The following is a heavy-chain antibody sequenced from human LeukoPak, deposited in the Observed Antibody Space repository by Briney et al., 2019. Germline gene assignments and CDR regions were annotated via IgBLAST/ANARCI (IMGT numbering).Heavy chain of an antibody. CDR3: ARRGAGQWLATKGWFDP. D-gene: IGHD6-19*01. CDR2: MNPNSGNT. Sequence: ASVKVSCKASGYTFTSYDINWVRQATGQGLEWMGWMNPNSGNTGYAQKFQGRVTMTRDTSISTAYMELSRLRSDDTAVYYCARRGAGQWLATKGWFDPWGQGTLVTVSS. J-gene: IGHJ5*02. V-gene: IGHV1-8*01. CDR1: GYTFTSYD.